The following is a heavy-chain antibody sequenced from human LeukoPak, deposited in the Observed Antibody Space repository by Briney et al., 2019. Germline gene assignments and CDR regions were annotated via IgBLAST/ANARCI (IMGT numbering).Heavy chain of an antibody. Sequence: GGSLRLSCAASGFTFSSYGMHWVRQAPGKGLEWVAFIRYDGSNKYYTDSVKGRSTISRDNSKNTLYLQMNSLRAEDTAVYYCAKGRGWEASYYYYYMDVWGKGTTVTISS. CDR1: GFTFSSYG. CDR2: IRYDGSNK. D-gene: IGHD1-26*01. J-gene: IGHJ6*03. V-gene: IGHV3-30*02. CDR3: AKGRGWEASYYYYYMDV.